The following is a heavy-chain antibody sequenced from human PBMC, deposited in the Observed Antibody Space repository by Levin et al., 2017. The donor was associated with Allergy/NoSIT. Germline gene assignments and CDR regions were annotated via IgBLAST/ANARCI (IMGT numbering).Heavy chain of an antibody. CDR3: ARDSVGWLSYFDY. CDR2: IHSSGST. Sequence: SQTLSLTCTVSGGSISSHLWTWMRQPPGQGLDWIGFIHSSGSTNYNPSLKSRVTISLDTSKNRFSLKLISVTAADTAVYYCARDSVGWLSYFDYWGQGALVTVSS. D-gene: IGHD6-19*01. CDR1: GGSISSHL. V-gene: IGHV4-59*11. J-gene: IGHJ4*02.